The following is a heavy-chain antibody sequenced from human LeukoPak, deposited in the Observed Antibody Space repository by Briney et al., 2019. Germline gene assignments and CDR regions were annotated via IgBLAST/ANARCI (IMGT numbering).Heavy chain of an antibody. V-gene: IGHV4-4*07. D-gene: IGHD4-23*01. Sequence: SETLSLTCAVYGGSFSGYYWSWIRQPAGKGLEWIGRIYTSGSTNYNPSLKSRVTMSVDTSKNQFSLKLSSVTAADTAVYYCAREVIPGGNHLDYWGQGTLVTVSS. CDR2: IYTSGST. CDR1: GGSFSGYY. CDR3: AREVIPGGNHLDY. J-gene: IGHJ4*02.